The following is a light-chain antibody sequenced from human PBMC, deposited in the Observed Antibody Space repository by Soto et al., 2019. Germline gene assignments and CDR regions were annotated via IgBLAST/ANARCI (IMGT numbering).Light chain of an antibody. V-gene: IGKV1-12*01. J-gene: IGKJ4*01. CDR3: QQANTFPLT. CDR1: QAINDW. CDR2: DAS. Sequence: DIQMTQSPSSVSASVGDRVTVTCRASQAINDWLVWYQQKPGEAPKLLIYDASTLHSGVPSRFSGSGSGAEFTLTISSLQPEDIAIYYCQQANTFPLTFGGGTNVYIK.